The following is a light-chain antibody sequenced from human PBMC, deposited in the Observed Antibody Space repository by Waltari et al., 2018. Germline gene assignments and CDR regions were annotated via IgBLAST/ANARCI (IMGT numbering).Light chain of an antibody. V-gene: IGKV3-15*01. J-gene: IGKJ1*01. CDR2: GAS. Sequence: ETVMTQSPATLSVSPGESATLSCRTSQTVSSNLAWYQQQPGQDPRLLIYGASIRATGVPARFSGSGSGTQFTLTIHSLQSEDFAIYYCQQYNTWPPWTFGQGTKVDIK. CDR1: QTVSSN. CDR3: QQYNTWPPWT.